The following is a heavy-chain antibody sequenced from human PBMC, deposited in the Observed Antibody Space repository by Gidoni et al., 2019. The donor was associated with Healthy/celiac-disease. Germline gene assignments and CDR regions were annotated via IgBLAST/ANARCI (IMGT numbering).Heavy chain of an antibody. J-gene: IGHJ4*02. CDR2: ITPILGIA. D-gene: IGHD3-10*01. V-gene: IGHV1-69*09. CDR1: GGTFSSYA. Sequence: QVQLVQSGAEGKQPGSSVKVSCKASGGTFSSYAIRWVRQAPGQGLAWMGRITPILGIANYAQKFQGRVTITADKSTSTAYMELSSLRSEDTAVYYCARDGTPRGNYGSGIFGYWGQGTLVTVSS. CDR3: ARDGTPRGNYGSGIFGY.